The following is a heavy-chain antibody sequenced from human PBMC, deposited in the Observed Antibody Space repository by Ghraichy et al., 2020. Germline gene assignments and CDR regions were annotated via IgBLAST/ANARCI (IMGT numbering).Heavy chain of an antibody. V-gene: IGHV3-30*01. Sequence: LSLTCAASGFTFSTYAIHWVRQAPGRGPEWVATILYDGSDKYYPDSVRGRFTISRDNSKSTVYLQMNSLRSEDTAWYYFARKLNGGSDYWGQGTLVTVSA. CDR1: GFTFSTYA. D-gene: IGHD2-8*01. J-gene: IGHJ4*02. CDR3: ARKLNGGSDY. CDR2: ILYDGSDK.